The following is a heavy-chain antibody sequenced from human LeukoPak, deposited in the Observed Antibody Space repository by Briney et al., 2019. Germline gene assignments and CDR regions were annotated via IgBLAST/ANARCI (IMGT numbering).Heavy chain of an antibody. Sequence: PGGSLRLSCAASGFTFDDYGMSWVRRAPGKGLEWVSGINWNGGSTGYADSVKGRFTISRDNAKNSLYLQMNSLRAEDTALYYCAVTTVTTFFAPSDYWGQGTLVTVPS. CDR2: INWNGGST. V-gene: IGHV3-20*04. CDR1: GFTFDDYG. CDR3: AVTTVTTFFAPSDY. J-gene: IGHJ4*02. D-gene: IGHD4-17*01.